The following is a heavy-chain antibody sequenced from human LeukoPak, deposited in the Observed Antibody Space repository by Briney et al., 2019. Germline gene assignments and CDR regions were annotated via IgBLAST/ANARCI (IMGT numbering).Heavy chain of an antibody. CDR1: GGSISSSSYY. CDR3: ARVRKHCSGGSCYPSTYDY. D-gene: IGHD2-15*01. CDR2: IYTSGST. V-gene: IGHV4-61*02. Sequence: SETLSLTCTVSGGSISSSSYYWSWIRQPAGKGLEWIGRIYTSGSTNYNPSLKSRVTISVDTSKNQFSLKLSSVTAADTAVYYCARVRKHCSGGSCYPSTYDYWGQGTLVTVSS. J-gene: IGHJ4*02.